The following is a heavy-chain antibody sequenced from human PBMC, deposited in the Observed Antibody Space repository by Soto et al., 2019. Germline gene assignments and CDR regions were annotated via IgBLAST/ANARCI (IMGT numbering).Heavy chain of an antibody. D-gene: IGHD1-7*01. CDR1: GYGFRDYW. J-gene: IGHJ6*03. Sequence: EVQLLQPGPEVKKPGEPLKISCKGSGYGFRDYWIGWVRQMPVKGLEWMGIIFPSNSETFYSPSFEGHVSISADTSTNTAYMHLSILKASDTAIYYCARHHLGTYHVDVWGEGTTITVSS. V-gene: IGHV5-51*01. CDR3: ARHHLGTYHVDV. CDR2: IFPSNSET.